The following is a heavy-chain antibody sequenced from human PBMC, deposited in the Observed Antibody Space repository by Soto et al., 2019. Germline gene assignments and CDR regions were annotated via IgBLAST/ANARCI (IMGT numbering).Heavy chain of an antibody. Sequence: ASGYTFTSYGISWVRQAPGQGLEWMGWISAYNGNTNYAQKLQGRFTISRDNSENTLYLQMNSLRAEDTAVYYCVRNLVVTPDSVWFDPWGQGTLVTVSS. CDR2: ISAYNGNT. D-gene: IGHD2-2*01. CDR3: VRNLVVTPDSVWFDP. V-gene: IGHV1-18*01. J-gene: IGHJ5*02. CDR1: GYTFTSYG.